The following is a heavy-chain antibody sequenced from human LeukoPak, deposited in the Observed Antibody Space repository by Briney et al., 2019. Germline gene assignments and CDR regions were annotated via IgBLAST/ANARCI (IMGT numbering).Heavy chain of an antibody. D-gene: IGHD5-12*01. Sequence: GGSLRLSCAASGFTFSSYAMHWVRQAPGKGLEWVAVISYDGSKKYYADSVKGRFTFSRDNSKNTLYLQMNSLRAEDTAVYYCARDRGGYESPLDYWGQGTLVTVSS. V-gene: IGHV3-30*04. J-gene: IGHJ4*02. CDR1: GFTFSSYA. CDR2: ISYDGSKK. CDR3: ARDRGGYESPLDY.